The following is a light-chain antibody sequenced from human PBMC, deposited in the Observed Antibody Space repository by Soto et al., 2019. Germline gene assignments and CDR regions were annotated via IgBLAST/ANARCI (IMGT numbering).Light chain of an antibody. CDR1: SSDVGRYNY. V-gene: IGLV2-8*01. J-gene: IGLJ1*01. CDR3: SSYAGSSHYV. Sequence: QSALTQPPSASGSPGQSVTISCTGTSSDVGRYNYISWYQQHPGKAPKLMIYEVSKRPSGVPDRFSGSKSGNTASLTVSGLQAEDEADYYCSSYAGSSHYVFGTGTKVTAL. CDR2: EVS.